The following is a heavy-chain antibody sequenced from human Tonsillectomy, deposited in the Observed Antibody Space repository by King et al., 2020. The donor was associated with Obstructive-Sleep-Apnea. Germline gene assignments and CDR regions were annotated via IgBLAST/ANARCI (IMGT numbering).Heavy chain of an antibody. CDR2: IWYDGSNK. V-gene: IGHV3-33*06. D-gene: IGHD5-24*01. CDR1: GFTFSSYG. Sequence: LVESGGGVVQPGRSLRLSCAASGFTFSSYGMHWVRQAPGKGLEWVAVIWYDGSNKYYADSVKGRFTISRENSKNTLDLQMNSLRAEDTAVYYCAKDRRDGYNFVDYWGQGTLVIVSS. CDR3: AKDRRDGYNFVDY. J-gene: IGHJ4*02.